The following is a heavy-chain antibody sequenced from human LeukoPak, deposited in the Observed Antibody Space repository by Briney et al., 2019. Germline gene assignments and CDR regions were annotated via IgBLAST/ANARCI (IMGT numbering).Heavy chain of an antibody. CDR1: GYTFTSYA. D-gene: IGHD5-24*01. CDR3: ARDRYGDGFAHFNY. Sequence: GASVKVSCKASGYTFTSYAMHWVRHAPGQGLEWMGWITPSGGTNYPQKFQGRVAITRDTSITTAYMDLSRLTSDDTAVYYCARDRYGDGFAHFNYWGQGALVTVSS. CDR2: ITPSGGT. V-gene: IGHV1-2*02. J-gene: IGHJ4*02.